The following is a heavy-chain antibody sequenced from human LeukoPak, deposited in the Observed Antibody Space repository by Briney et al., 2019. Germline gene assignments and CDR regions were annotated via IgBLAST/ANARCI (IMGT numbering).Heavy chain of an antibody. CDR3: AKDSIDGYNCDY. V-gene: IGHV3-23*01. J-gene: IGHJ4*02. Sequence: GGSLRLSCAASGFTFSSYAMSWVRQAPGKGLEWVSAISGSGGSTHYADSVKGRFTISRDNSKNTLYLQMNSLRAEDTAVYYCAKDSIDGYNCDYWGQGTLVTVSS. CDR2: ISGSGGST. D-gene: IGHD5-12*01. CDR1: GFTFSSYA.